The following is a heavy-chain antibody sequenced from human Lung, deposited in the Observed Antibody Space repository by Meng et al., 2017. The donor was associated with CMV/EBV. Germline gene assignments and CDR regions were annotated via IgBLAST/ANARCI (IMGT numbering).Heavy chain of an antibody. Sequence: EVRLVESGGGLLQPXGSLRLSCEGSGFTFSSYWMHWVRQAPGKGLVWVSRINEDGNSISYADSVKGRFTISIDNAKNTLYLQMNSLRVEDTAVYYCARGVGESLGWEMGYWGQGILVNVSS. J-gene: IGHJ4*02. CDR1: GFTFSSYW. V-gene: IGHV3-74*01. CDR3: ARGVGESLGWEMGY. D-gene: IGHD1-26*01. CDR2: INEDGNSI.